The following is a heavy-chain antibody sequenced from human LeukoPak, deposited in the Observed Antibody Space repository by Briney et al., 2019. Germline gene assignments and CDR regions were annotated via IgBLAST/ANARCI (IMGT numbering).Heavy chain of an antibody. Sequence: ASVKVSCKASGYTFTSYGISWVRQAPGQGLEWMGWISAYNGNTNYAQKLQGRVTMTTDTSTSTAYMELRSLRSDDTAVYYCARDGGRYYDFWSGYSFDYWGQGTLVTVSS. CDR3: ARDGGRYYDFWSGYSFDY. CDR2: ISAYNGNT. V-gene: IGHV1-18*01. J-gene: IGHJ4*02. CDR1: GYTFTSYG. D-gene: IGHD3-3*01.